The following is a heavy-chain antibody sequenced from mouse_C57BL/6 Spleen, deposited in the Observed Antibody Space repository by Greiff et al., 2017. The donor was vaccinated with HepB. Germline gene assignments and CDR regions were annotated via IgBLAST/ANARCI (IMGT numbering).Heavy chain of an antibody. J-gene: IGHJ1*03. CDR2: IYPRDGST. CDR3: ARGDYYDYDYWYFDV. V-gene: IGHV1-85*01. D-gene: IGHD2-4*01. CDR1: GYTFTSYD. Sequence: QVQLKQSGPELVKPGASVKLSCKASGYTFTSYDINWVKQRPGQGLEWIGWIYPRDGSTKYNEKFKGKATLTVDTSSSTAYMELHSLTSEDSAVYFCARGDYYDYDYWYFDVWGTGTTVTVSS.